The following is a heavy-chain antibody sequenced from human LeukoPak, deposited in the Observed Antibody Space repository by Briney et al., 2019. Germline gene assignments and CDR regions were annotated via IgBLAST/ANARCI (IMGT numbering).Heavy chain of an antibody. Sequence: PSETLSLTCTVSGGSISSGDYYWSWIRQPPGKGLEWIGYIYYSGSTYYNPSLKSRVTISVDTSKNQFSLKPSSVTAADTAVYYCARDASLWLGSTYFDYWGQGTLVTVSS. V-gene: IGHV4-30-4*01. CDR2: IYYSGST. CDR1: GGSISSGDYY. CDR3: ARDASLWLGSTYFDY. J-gene: IGHJ4*02. D-gene: IGHD3-10*02.